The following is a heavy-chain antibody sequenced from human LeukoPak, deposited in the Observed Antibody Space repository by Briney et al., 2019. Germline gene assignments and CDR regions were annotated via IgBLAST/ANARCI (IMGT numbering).Heavy chain of an antibody. CDR3: ARSLGEAGTFDY. CDR2: IIPIFGTA. J-gene: IGHJ4*02. Sequence: SVKVSCKASGGTFSSYAISWVRQAPGQGLEWMGGIIPIFGTANYAQKFQGRVTITADESTSTAYMELSSLRSEDTAVYYCARSLGEAGTFDYWGQGTLVSVSS. CDR1: GGTFSSYA. V-gene: IGHV1-69*13. D-gene: IGHD6-19*01.